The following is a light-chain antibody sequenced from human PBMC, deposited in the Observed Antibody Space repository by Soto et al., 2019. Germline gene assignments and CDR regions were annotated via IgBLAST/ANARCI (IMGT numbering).Light chain of an antibody. J-gene: IGLJ2*01. V-gene: IGLV1-44*01. CDR1: SSNIGNNN. Sequence: QAVVTQPPSASGTPGQRVTISCAGSSSNIGNNNEHWYQQVPGTAPKLLIYSNNQRPSGVPDRFSGSQSGTSASLAISGLQSEDEAVYYCAAWDDSLNGVVFGGGTQLTVL. CDR3: AAWDDSLNGVV. CDR2: SNN.